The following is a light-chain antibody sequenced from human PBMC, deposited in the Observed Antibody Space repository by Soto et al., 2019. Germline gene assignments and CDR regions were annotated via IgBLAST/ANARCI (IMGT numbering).Light chain of an antibody. Sequence: EVLLTQSPATLSLSPGERATLSCGASQSVSSVYLAWYQQKPGLAPRLLIYDVSSRATGIPDRFSGSGSGTDFTLTISRLEPEDFAVYYCQQYGNSPLTFGGGTKV. CDR1: QSVSSVY. CDR3: QQYGNSPLT. J-gene: IGKJ4*01. V-gene: IGKV3D-20*01. CDR2: DVS.